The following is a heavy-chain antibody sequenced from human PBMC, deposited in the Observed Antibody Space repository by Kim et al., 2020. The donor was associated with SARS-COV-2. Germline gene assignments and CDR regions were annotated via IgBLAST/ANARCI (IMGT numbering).Heavy chain of an antibody. Sequence: GGSLRLSCTASGFTFGDYAMSWVRQAPGKGLEWVGFIKIKTYGGTTEYAASVKGRFTISRDDSTSIAYLQMNSLKTEDTAVYYCTRDEARHSYGKVFDYWGQGTLVTVSS. CDR3: TRDEARHSYGKVFDY. CDR2: IKIKTYGGTT. CDR1: GFTFGDYA. J-gene: IGHJ4*02. D-gene: IGHD5-18*01. V-gene: IGHV3-49*04.